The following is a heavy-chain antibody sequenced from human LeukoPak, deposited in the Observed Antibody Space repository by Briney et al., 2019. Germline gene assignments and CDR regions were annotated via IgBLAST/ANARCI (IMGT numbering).Heavy chain of an antibody. CDR1: GGSISGSSYY. J-gene: IGHJ4*02. CDR3: AGGDSWNWDSHFFDS. D-gene: IGHD1-7*01. Sequence: SETLSLTCTVSGGSISGSSYYWGWLRQPPGKGLEWIGSIYYSGSTYYNPSLKSRVTISVDTSKNQFSLKLSSVTAADTAVYYCAGGDSWNWDSHFFDSWGQGTLVTVSS. CDR2: IYYSGST. V-gene: IGHV4-39*01.